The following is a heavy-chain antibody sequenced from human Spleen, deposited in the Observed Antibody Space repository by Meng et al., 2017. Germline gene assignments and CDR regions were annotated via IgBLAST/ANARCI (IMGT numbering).Heavy chain of an antibody. J-gene: IGHJ4*02. CDR3: ARNGAYCLEY. CDR1: YGSFSGHY. Sequence: QVQLHQWGAGLLKPSETLSLTCGVYYGSFSGHYWSWIRQPPGKGLEWIGEINQSGSTTYNPSLKSRVTMSVDTSKNQISLELTSVTAADTAVYYCARNGAYCLEYWGQGSLVTVSS. D-gene: IGHD2-21*01. V-gene: IGHV4-34*01. CDR2: INQSGST.